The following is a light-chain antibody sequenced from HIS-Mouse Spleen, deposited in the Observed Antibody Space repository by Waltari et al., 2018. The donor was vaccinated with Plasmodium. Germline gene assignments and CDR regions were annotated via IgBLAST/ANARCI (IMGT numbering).Light chain of an antibody. CDR3: AAWDDSLSGPV. J-gene: IGLJ3*02. V-gene: IGLV1-47*01. CDR1: SSNIGSNY. Sequence: QSVLTQPPSASGTPGQRANISCSGRSSNIGSNYVYWYQQLPGTAPKLLIYRNNQRPSGVPDRFSGSKSGTSASLAISGLRSEDEADYYCAAWDDSLSGPVFGGGTKLTVL. CDR2: RNN.